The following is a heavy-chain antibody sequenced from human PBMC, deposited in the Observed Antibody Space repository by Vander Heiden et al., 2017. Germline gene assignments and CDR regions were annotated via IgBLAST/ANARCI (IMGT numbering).Heavy chain of an antibody. CDR1: GFTFSTYS. CDR2: ISSSSSYI. J-gene: IGHJ4*02. Sequence: VQLVESGGGLVKHGGSLRLSCAASGFTFSTYSMNWVRPAPGKGLDWVSSISSSSSYIYYADSVKGRFTISRDNAKNSLYLQMNSLRAEDTAVYYCARGLERREPFDYWGQGTLVTVSS. CDR3: ARGLERREPFDY. D-gene: IGHD1-1*01. V-gene: IGHV3-21*01.